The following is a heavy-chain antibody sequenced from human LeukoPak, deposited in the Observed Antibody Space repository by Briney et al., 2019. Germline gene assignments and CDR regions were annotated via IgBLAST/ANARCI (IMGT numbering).Heavy chain of an antibody. J-gene: IGHJ4*02. CDR2: IYSGGST. V-gene: IGHV3-53*01. D-gene: IGHD1-26*01. Sequence: GGSLRLSCAASGFTFSSYWMSWVRQAPGKGLEWVSVIYSGGSTYYADSVKGRFTISRDNSKNTLYLQMNSLRAEDTAVYYCARYSGSYYYFDYWGQGTLVTVSS. CDR3: ARYSGSYYYFDY. CDR1: GFTFSSYW.